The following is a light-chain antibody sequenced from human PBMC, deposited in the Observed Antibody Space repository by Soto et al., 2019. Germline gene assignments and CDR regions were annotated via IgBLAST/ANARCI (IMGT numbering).Light chain of an antibody. CDR2: EGS. CDR3: CSYAGSITFVV. CDR1: SRDVGSYNL. V-gene: IGLV2-23*03. Sequence: QSALTQPSSVSGSPGQSITISCTGTSRDVGSYNLVSWYQPHPGKAPILMIYEGSKRHSGVSNRFSGSKSGNTASLKISVLQPEDEDQYYCCSYAGSITFVVFGGGTKLTVL. J-gene: IGLJ2*01.